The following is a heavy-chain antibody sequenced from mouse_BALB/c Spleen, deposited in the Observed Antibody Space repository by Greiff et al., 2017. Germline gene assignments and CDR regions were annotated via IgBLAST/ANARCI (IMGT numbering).Heavy chain of an antibody. J-gene: IGHJ4*01. CDR1: GFNITDYY. CDR3: ARKGLGSYAMDY. Sequence: EVQLQQSGAELVRPGALVKLSCTASGFNITDYYMHWVKQRPEQGLEWIGWIDPENGNTIYDPKFQGKASITADTSSNTAYLQLSSLTSEDTAVYYCARKGLGSYAMDYWGEGTTVTVSS. V-gene: IGHV14-1*02. D-gene: IGHD3-3*01. CDR2: IDPENGNT.